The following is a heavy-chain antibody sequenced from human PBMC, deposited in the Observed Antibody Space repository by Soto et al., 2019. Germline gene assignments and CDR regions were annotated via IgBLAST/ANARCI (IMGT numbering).Heavy chain of an antibody. J-gene: IGHJ4*02. CDR1: GFTFSSYD. D-gene: IGHD6-13*01. V-gene: IGHV3-13*01. CDR3: TRGAAGFDY. CDR2: IGTAGDA. Sequence: EVQLVESGGDVVQPGGSLRLSCAASGFTFSSYDFHWVRQATGKGLEWVSGIGTAGDAYYAGSVKGRFTISRENAENSLYLQMNSLRAGDTAVYYCTRGAAGFDYWGQGTLVTVSS.